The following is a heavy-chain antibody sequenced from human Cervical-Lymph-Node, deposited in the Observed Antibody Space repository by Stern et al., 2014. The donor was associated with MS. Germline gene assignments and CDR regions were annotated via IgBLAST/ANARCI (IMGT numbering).Heavy chain of an antibody. CDR1: GYSFSRFW. D-gene: IGHD4-23*01. CDR3: AREVGDYGGHSPQNFDS. CDR2: IYPDDSDT. Sequence: VQLVQSGAEVKKPGASLKISCKASGYSFSRFWIAWVRQMPGKGLECMGFIYPDDSDTRYSPSFEGKVTISVDKSINTAHLQWSSLRASDTAIYYCAREVGDYGGHSPQNFDSWGQGTLVTVSS. V-gene: IGHV5-51*03. J-gene: IGHJ4*02.